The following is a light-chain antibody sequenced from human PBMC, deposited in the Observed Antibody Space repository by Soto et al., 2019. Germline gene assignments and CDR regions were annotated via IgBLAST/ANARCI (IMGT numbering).Light chain of an antibody. J-gene: IGKJ2*01. V-gene: IGKV3-11*01. CDR1: QSVSSY. Sequence: EIVLTQSPATLSLSPGERATLSCRASQSVSSYLAWYQQKPGQAPRLLIYDASNRATGIPARFSGSGSGTDFTLTISSLEPEDFAVYYGQQRSNWPRRGTFGRGTKLEIK. CDR3: QQRSNWPRRGT. CDR2: DAS.